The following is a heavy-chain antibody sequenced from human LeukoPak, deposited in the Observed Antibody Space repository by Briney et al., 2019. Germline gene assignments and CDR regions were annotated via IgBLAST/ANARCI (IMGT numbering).Heavy chain of an antibody. CDR2: ISYDGSNK. Sequence: GRSLRLSCAASGFTFSSYGMHWARQAPGKGLEWVAVISYDGSNKYYADSVKGRFTISRDNSKNTLYLQMNSLRAEDTAVYYCAKDGVGDYDSSGFVDYWGQGTLVTVSS. CDR3: AKDGVGDYDSSGFVDY. J-gene: IGHJ4*02. CDR1: GFTFSSYG. V-gene: IGHV3-30*18. D-gene: IGHD3-22*01.